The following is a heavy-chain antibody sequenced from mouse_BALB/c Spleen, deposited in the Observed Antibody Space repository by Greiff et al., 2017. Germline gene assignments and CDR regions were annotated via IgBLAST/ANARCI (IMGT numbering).Heavy chain of an antibody. CDR1: GFTFSSFG. Sequence: EVHLVESGGGLVKPGGSLKLSCAASGFTFSSFGMHWVRQAPEKGLEWVAYISSGSSTIYYADTVKGRFTISRDNPKNTLFLQMTSLRSEDTAMYYCARRRNRCDGGYYFDYWGQGTLVTGSA. V-gene: IGHV5-17*02. CDR3: ARRRNRCDGGYYFDY. CDR2: ISSGSSTI. D-gene: IGHD2-3*01. J-gene: IGHJ3*01.